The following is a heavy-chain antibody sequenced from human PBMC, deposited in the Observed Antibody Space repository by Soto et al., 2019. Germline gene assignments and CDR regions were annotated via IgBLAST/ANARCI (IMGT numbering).Heavy chain of an antibody. Sequence: PGGSLRLSCAASGFTFSSYAMHWVRQAPGKGLEWVAVISYDGSNKYYADSVKGRFTISRDNSKNTLYLQMNSLRAEDTAVYYCARDWEGERYCSSTSCLGLDYWGQGTLVTVSS. CDR3: ARDWEGERYCSSTSCLGLDY. J-gene: IGHJ4*02. CDR1: GFTFSSYA. V-gene: IGHV3-30-3*01. CDR2: ISYDGSNK. D-gene: IGHD2-2*01.